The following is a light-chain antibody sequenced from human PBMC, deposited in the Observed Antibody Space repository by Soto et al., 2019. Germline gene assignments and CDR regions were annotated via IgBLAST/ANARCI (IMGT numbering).Light chain of an antibody. J-gene: IGLJ3*02. Sequence: QSVLTQPPSVSGAPGQRVTISRTWSTSNIGAGCDVHWYQRLPGTAPILLIYGNSNRPSAVPERFSGSKSGTSASLAITGLQAGDGADSDCQAYDGSLSGWVFGGGTEVTAL. CDR2: GNS. V-gene: IGLV1-40*01. CDR1: TSNIGAGCD. CDR3: QAYDGSLSGWV.